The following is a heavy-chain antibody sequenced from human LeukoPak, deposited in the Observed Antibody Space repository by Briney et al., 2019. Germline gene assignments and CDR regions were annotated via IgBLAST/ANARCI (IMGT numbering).Heavy chain of an antibody. CDR1: GGSISSYY. D-gene: IGHD3-16*02. Sequence: SETLSLTCTVSGGSISSYYWSWIRQPAGKGLEWIGRIYTSGSTNYNPSLKSRVTISVDTSKNQFSLKLSSVTAADTAVYYCARGAAYYDYVWGSYRFYGEYFDYWGQGTLVTVSS. CDR2: IYTSGST. V-gene: IGHV4-4*07. CDR3: ARGAAYYDYVWGSYRFYGEYFDY. J-gene: IGHJ4*02.